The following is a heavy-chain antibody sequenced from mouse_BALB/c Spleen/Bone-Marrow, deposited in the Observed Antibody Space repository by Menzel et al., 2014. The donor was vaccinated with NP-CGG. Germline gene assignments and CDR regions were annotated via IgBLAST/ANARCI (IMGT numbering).Heavy chain of an antibody. CDR1: GFTFSSYT. CDR2: ISSGGSYT. CDR3: TREPGRGRYFDV. J-gene: IGHJ1*01. D-gene: IGHD3-3*01. V-gene: IGHV5-6-4*01. Sequence: EVKLMESGGGLVKPGGSLKLSCAASGFTFSSYTMSWVRQTPGKRLEWVATISSGGSYTYYPDSVKGRFTISRDNAKNPLFLEMNSLKAGEPAMYYCTREPGRGRYFDVWGAGTTVTGSS.